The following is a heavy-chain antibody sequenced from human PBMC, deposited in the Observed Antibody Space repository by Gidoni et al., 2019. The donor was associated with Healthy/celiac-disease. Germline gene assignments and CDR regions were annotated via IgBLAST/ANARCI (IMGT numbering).Heavy chain of an antibody. V-gene: IGHV3-66*01. CDR1: GFTVSSNY. CDR2: IYSGGST. CDR3: ARDYLVVVPAAETYYYYSGMDV. J-gene: IGHJ6*02. Sequence: EVQLVESGGGLVQPGGSLSLSCAASGFTVSSNYMSWVRQAPGKGLEWVSVIYSGGSTYYADSVKGRFTISRDNSKNTLYLQMNSLRAEDTAVYYCARDYLVVVPAAETYYYYSGMDVWGQGTTVTVSS. D-gene: IGHD2-2*01.